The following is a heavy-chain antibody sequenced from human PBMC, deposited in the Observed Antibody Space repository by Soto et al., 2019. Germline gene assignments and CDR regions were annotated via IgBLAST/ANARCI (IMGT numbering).Heavy chain of an antibody. V-gene: IGHV1-18*01. CDR2: ISPYNGNT. CDR3: ARQNYYSGMDV. CDR1: GYTFTSYF. J-gene: IGHJ6*02. Sequence: QVQLVQSGAEVKKPGASVKVSCKASGYTFTSYFITWVRQAPGQGLEWMGWISPYNGNTNYAQMLQGRVTMTTDTSTATAYMEMTSLRSDDTAVYYCARQNYYSGMDVWGQGTTVTVSS.